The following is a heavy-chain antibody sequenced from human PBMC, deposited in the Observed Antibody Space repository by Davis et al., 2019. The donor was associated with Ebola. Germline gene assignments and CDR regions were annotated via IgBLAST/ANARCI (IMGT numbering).Heavy chain of an antibody. CDR2: INHSGST. D-gene: IGHD6-13*01. CDR3: ARGRTGYSSSWRYYYYGRDV. Sequence: MPSETLSLTCAVYGGSFSGYYWSWIRQPPGKGLEWIGEINHSGSTNYNPSLKSRVTISVDTSKNQFSLKLSSVTAADTAVYYCARGRTGYSSSWRYYYYGRDVWGQGTTVTVSS. J-gene: IGHJ6*02. V-gene: IGHV4-34*01. CDR1: GGSFSGYY.